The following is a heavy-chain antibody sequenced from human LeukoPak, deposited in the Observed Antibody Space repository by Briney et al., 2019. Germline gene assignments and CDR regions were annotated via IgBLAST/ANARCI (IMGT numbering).Heavy chain of an antibody. V-gene: IGHV4-59*01. J-gene: IGHJ5*02. Sequence: SETLSLTCTVSGGSISSYYWSWIRQPAGKGLEWIGYIYYSGSTNYNPSLKSRVTISVDTSKNQFSLKLSSVTAADTAVYYCARDSNPGNWFDPWGQGTLVTVSS. CDR3: ARDSNPGNWFDP. CDR2: IYYSGST. CDR1: GGSISSYY. D-gene: IGHD4-11*01.